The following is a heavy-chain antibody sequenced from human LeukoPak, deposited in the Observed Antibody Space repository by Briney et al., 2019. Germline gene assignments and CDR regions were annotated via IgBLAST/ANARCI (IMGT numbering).Heavy chain of an antibody. CDR1: GGSFSGYY. CDR2: INHSGST. V-gene: IGHV4-34*01. D-gene: IGHD3-22*01. J-gene: IGHJ4*02. CDR3: ARGSHYYDSSGYGY. Sequence: SETLSLTCAVYGGSFSGYYWSWIRQPPGKGLEWIGEINHSGSTNYNPSLKSRATISVDTSKNQFSLKLSSVTAADTAVYYCARGSHYYDSSGYGYWGQGTLVTVSS.